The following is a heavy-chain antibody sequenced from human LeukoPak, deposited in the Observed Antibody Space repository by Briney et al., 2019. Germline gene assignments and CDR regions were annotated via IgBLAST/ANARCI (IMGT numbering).Heavy chain of an antibody. V-gene: IGHV5-51*01. CDR2: IYPGDSDT. J-gene: IGHJ5*02. CDR1: GYSFTSYW. CDR3: ARHRRYCSGGSCYDSSWFDP. Sequence: LGESLKISCKGSGYSFTSYWIGWVRPMPGKGLGWMGIIYPGDSDTRYSPSFQGQVTISADKSISTAYLQWSSLKASDTAMYYCARHRRYCSGGSCYDSSWFDPWGQGTLVTVSS. D-gene: IGHD2-15*01.